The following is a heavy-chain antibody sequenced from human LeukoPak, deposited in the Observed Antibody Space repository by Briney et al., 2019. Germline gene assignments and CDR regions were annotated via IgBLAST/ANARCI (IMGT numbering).Heavy chain of an antibody. CDR1: GGSFSGYY. J-gene: IGHJ4*02. D-gene: IGHD3-10*01. V-gene: IGHV4-34*01. CDR3: ARAYGSGSQYFDY. Sequence: SETLSLTCAVYGGSFSGYYWSWIRQPPGKGLVWIGEINHSGSTNYNPSLKSRVTISVDTSKNQFSLKLSSVTAADTAVYYCARAYGSGSQYFDYWGQGTLVTVSS. CDR2: INHSGST.